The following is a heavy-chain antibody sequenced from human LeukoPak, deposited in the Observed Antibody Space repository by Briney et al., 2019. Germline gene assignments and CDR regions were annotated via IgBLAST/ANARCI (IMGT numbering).Heavy chain of an antibody. CDR1: GFTFSSYG. CDR3: AKDGGSMAVPDAFDI. V-gene: IGHV3-30*18. CDR2: MSYDGSKK. J-gene: IGHJ3*02. Sequence: GGSLRLSCAASGFTFSSYGMHWVRQAPGKGLEWVEVMSYDGSKKYYADSVKGRFTISRDDSKNTLYLQMNSLRAEDTAVYYCAKDGGSMAVPDAFDIWGQGTMVTVSS. D-gene: IGHD6-19*01.